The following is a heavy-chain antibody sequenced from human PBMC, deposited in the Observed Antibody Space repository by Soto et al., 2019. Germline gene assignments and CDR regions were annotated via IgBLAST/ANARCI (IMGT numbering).Heavy chain of an antibody. D-gene: IGHD3-3*01. CDR2: IDPSGGVT. Sequence: AASVKVSCKASGYTFTKFHIHWVRQAPGQGLEWMGMIDPSGGVTRDAQRFQGRITMTSDTSTSSVYMELRGLTSDDTAVYYCARDGITIFGVVTISRDFDYWGQGTLVTVSS. CDR3: ARDGITIFGVVTISRDFDY. CDR1: GYTFTKFH. J-gene: IGHJ4*02. V-gene: IGHV1-46*01.